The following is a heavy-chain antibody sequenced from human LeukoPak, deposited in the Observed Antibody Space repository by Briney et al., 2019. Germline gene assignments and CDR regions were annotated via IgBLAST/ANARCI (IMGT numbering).Heavy chain of an antibody. Sequence: GGSLRLSCAASGFTFSSYAMNWVRQAPGKGLAWVSGINNSGGSTYYAAPVKGRFTISRDDSKNTLYLQMNSLKTEDTAVYYCTTVIRNYFEDPWGQGTLVTVSS. J-gene: IGHJ5*02. D-gene: IGHD1-7*01. V-gene: IGHV3-23*01. CDR2: INNSGGST. CDR3: TTVIRNYFEDP. CDR1: GFTFSSYA.